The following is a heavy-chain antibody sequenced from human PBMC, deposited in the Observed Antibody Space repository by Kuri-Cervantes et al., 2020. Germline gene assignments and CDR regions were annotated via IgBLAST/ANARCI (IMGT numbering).Heavy chain of an antibody. CDR3: ATHSVGATTSWGYFDY. CDR1: GYTFTGYY. V-gene: IGHV1-2*02. D-gene: IGHD1-26*01. Sequence: ASVKVSCKASGYTFTGYYMHWVRQAPGQGLEWMGWINPNSGGTNYAQKFQGRVTMTEDTSTDTAYMELSSLGSEDTAVYYCATHSVGATTSWGYFDYWGQGTLVTVSS. J-gene: IGHJ4*02. CDR2: INPNSGGT.